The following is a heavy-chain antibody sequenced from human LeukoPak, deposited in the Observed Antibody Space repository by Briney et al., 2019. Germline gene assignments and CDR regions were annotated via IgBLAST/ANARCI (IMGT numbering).Heavy chain of an antibody. CDR1: GFSFGSYA. CDR2: ISGRGVGT. V-gene: IGHV3-23*01. J-gene: IGHJ4*02. CDR3: AKDRGSGWPQFDY. Sequence: PGGSLRLSCAASGFSFGSYAKSWVRQAPGKGLEWVSAISGRGVGTYYADSVTGRFTISRDNSKNTLYLQMNSLRAEDTAVYHCAKDRGSGWPQFDYWGQGTLVTVSS. D-gene: IGHD6-19*01.